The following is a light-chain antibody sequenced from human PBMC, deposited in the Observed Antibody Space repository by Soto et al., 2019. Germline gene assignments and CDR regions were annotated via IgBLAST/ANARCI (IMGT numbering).Light chain of an antibody. V-gene: IGKV1-5*03. CDR3: QQYYSTPLT. CDR2: QAS. Sequence: DIQMTQSPPSVSASVGDRVIITCRASQSISVWLAWYQQKPGKAPNLLIYQASRLESGVPSRFSGSGSGTDFTLTISSLQAEDVAVYYCQQYYSTPLTCGPGTKVD. J-gene: IGKJ3*01. CDR1: QSISVW.